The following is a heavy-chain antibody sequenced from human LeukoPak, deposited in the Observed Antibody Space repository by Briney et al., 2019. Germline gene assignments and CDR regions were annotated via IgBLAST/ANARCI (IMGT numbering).Heavy chain of an antibody. Sequence: GGSLRLSCTASGFTFGDYAMSWFRQAPGKGLEWVGFIRSKAYGGTTEYAASVKGRFTISRDDSKSIAYLQMNSLKTEDTAVYYRTRVLGSTSVYYYMDVWGKGTTVTVSS. CDR2: IRSKAYGGTT. CDR1: GFTFGDYA. D-gene: IGHD2-2*01. J-gene: IGHJ6*03. V-gene: IGHV3-49*03. CDR3: TRVLGSTSVYYYMDV.